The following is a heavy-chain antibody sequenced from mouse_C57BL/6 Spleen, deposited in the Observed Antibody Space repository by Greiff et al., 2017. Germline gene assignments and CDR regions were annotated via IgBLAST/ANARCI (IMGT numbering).Heavy chain of an antibody. CDR3: ARDKVITTVVAYYFDY. V-gene: IGHV1-42*01. CDR1: GYSFTGYY. D-gene: IGHD1-1*01. CDR2: INPSTGGT. J-gene: IGHJ2*01. Sequence: EVQLQQSGPELVKPGASVKISCKASGYSFTGYYMNWVKQSPEKSLEGIGEINPSTGGTTYNQKLKAKATLTVDKASSTAYMQLKSLTSEDSAVYYCARDKVITTVVAYYFDYWGQGTTLTVSS.